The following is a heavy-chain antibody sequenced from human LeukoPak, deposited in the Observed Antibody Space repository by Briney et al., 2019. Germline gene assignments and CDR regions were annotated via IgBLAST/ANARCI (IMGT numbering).Heavy chain of an antibody. CDR3: ARLPTGYPDWFDP. J-gene: IGHJ5*02. CDR2: IYHSGTT. D-gene: IGHD3-9*01. V-gene: IGHV4-39*01. CDR1: GGSIISSSYN. Sequence: SETLSLTCAVSGGSIISSSYNWGWIRQPPGKGLEWIGTIYHSGTTYYNPSLKSRVTISVDTSKNQFFLKLSSVTAADTAVYYCARLPTGYPDWFDPWGQGSLVTVSS.